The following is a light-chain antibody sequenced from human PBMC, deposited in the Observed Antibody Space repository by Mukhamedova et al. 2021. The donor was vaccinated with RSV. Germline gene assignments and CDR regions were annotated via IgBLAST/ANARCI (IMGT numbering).Light chain of an antibody. J-gene: IGKJ1*01. Sequence: WYQRRVHGRVPKLLIYAPSGLQSGVPSRFSGSGSDTEFTLTISSLQPADFATYYCQQSSRTPWTFGQGTRVDIK. CDR3: QQSSRTPWT. CDR2: APS. V-gene: IGKV1-39*01.